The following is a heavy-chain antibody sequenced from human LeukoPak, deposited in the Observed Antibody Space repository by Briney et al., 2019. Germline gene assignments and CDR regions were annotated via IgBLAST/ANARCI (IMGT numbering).Heavy chain of an antibody. D-gene: IGHD6-19*01. Sequence: GRSLRLSCAASGFTFSSYAMHWVRQAPGKGLEWVAVIAYDGSNKYYADSVKGRFTISRDNSKNTLYLQMNSLRAEDTAVYYCAKVPMDAGWLVLDYWGQGTLVTVSS. CDR3: AKVPMDAGWLVLDY. CDR2: IAYDGSNK. J-gene: IGHJ4*02. CDR1: GFTFSSYA. V-gene: IGHV3-30*04.